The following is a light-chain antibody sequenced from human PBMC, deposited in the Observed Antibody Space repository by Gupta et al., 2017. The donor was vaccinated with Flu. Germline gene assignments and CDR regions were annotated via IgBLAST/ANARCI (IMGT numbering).Light chain of an antibody. V-gene: IGKV1-5*03. CDR3: QHYNNVPWT. CDR1: QGVSGW. Sequence: TITCRARQGVSGWLAMYQQKPGKAPKLLIYEAATVEDGVPSRFSGSGSGTEFTLTISSRQPGDFATYYCQHYNNVPWTFGQGTKVEIK. J-gene: IGKJ1*01. CDR2: EAA.